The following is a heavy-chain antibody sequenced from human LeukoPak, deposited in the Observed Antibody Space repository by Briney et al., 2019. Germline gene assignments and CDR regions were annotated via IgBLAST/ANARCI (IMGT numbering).Heavy chain of an antibody. V-gene: IGHV4-59*01. CDR1: GGSFSDCY. J-gene: IGHJ4*02. Sequence: SETLSLTCAVYGGSFSDCYWSWIRQPPGKGLEWIGYIYYSGSTNYNPSLKSRVTISVGTSKNQFSLKLSSVTAADTAVYYCARFMAIVSYFDYWGQGTLVTVSS. D-gene: IGHD3-16*02. CDR2: IYYSGST. CDR3: ARFMAIVSYFDY.